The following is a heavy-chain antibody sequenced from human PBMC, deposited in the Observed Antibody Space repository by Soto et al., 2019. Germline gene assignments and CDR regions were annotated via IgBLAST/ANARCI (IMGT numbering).Heavy chain of an antibody. J-gene: IGHJ4*02. Sequence: PGRSLRLSCAASGFTFSSYSMNWVRQAPGKGLEWVSSISSSSSYIYYADSVKGRFTISRDNAKNSLYLQMNSLRAEDTAVYYCARVDTESDDLVGDDYWGQGTMVTVSS. D-gene: IGHD5-18*01. V-gene: IGHV3-21*01. CDR3: ARVDTESDDLVGDDY. CDR2: ISSSSSYI. CDR1: GFTFSSYS.